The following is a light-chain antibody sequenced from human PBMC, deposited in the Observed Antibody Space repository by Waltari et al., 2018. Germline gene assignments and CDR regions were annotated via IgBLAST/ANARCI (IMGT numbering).Light chain of an antibody. CDR3: ALYMGSGIWV. J-gene: IGLJ3*02. CDR1: SGSLSTTSY. Sequence: QTVVTQEPSLEVSPGGTVTLTCALSSGSLSTTSYATWYQQTPGQAPRTLVYKANARSSGVPDRFSGSILGNTAALTITGAQADDESDYYCALYMGSGIWVFGGGTRLTVL. V-gene: IGLV8-61*01. CDR2: KAN.